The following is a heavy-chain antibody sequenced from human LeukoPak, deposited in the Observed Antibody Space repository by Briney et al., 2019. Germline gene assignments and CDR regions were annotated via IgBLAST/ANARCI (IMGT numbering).Heavy chain of an antibody. D-gene: IGHD3-22*01. CDR1: GYTFTSYY. CDR2: INPSGGST. V-gene: IGHV1-46*01. Sequence: ASVKVSCKASGYTFTSYYMHWVRQAPGQGLEWMGIINPSGGSTSYAQKFQGRVTMTRDTSTSTVYVELSSLRSEDTAVYYCARLDTYYYDSSGYYFDYWGQGTLVTVSS. J-gene: IGHJ4*02. CDR3: ARLDTYYYDSSGYYFDY.